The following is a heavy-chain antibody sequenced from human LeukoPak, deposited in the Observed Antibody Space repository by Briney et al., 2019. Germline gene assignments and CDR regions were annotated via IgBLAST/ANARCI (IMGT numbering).Heavy chain of an antibody. CDR3: ARVPSVGAKYYFDY. Sequence: PSETLSLTCTVSGGSISSYYWSWIRQPPGKGLEWIGFVFYSGSTNYNPSLKSRVTISVDTSKNQFSLKLSSVTAADTAVYYCARVPSVGAKYYFDYWGQGTLVAVSS. D-gene: IGHD1-26*01. CDR1: GGSISSYY. J-gene: IGHJ4*02. V-gene: IGHV4-59*08. CDR2: VFYSGST.